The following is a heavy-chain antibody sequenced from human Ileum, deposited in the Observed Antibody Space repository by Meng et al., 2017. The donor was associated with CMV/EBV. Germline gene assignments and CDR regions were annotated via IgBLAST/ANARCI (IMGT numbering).Heavy chain of an antibody. CDR1: GDRGYSNSAA. D-gene: IGHD3-16*01. Sequence: GDRGYSNSAAWNWIRQSPSRGLEWMGRTYYRSKWSNDYGLSVKSRITINPDTSKNQFSLQLNSVTPEDTAVYYCARAVEGGRLFDCWGQGTLVTVSS. J-gene: IGHJ4*02. V-gene: IGHV6-1*01. CDR2: TYYRSKWSN. CDR3: ARAVEGGRLFDC.